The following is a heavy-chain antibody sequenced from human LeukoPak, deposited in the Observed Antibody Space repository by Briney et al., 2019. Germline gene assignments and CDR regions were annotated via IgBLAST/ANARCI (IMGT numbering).Heavy chain of an antibody. Sequence: ASVKVSCKASGYTFTGYYMHWVRQAPGQGLEWMGWINPNSGGTNYAQKFQGSVTMTRDTSISTAYMELSRLRSDDTAVYYCARGIAAAGLIDYWGQGTLVTVSS. D-gene: IGHD6-13*01. V-gene: IGHV1-2*02. CDR2: INPNSGGT. CDR3: ARGIAAAGLIDY. J-gene: IGHJ4*02. CDR1: GYTFTGYY.